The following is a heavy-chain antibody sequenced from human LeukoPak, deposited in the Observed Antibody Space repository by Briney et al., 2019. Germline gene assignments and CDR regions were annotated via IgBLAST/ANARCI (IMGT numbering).Heavy chain of an antibody. CDR1: GFTFRSYW. V-gene: IGHV3-7*01. D-gene: IGHD2-15*01. CDR3: ARKGGSRDAFDI. Sequence: GGSLRLSCAASGFTFRSYWMSWVRQAPGKGLEWVANIKQDGTEKYYVDSVKGRFTISRDNAKNSLYLQMNSLRAEDTAVYYCARKGGSRDAFDIWGQGTMVTVSS. J-gene: IGHJ3*02. CDR2: IKQDGTEK.